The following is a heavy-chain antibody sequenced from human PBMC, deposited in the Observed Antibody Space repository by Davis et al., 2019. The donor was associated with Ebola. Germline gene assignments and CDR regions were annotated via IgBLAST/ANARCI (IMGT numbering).Heavy chain of an antibody. J-gene: IGHJ4*02. CDR1: GGSFSGYY. CDR3: ASSYEY. Sequence: MPSETLSLTCAVYGGSFSGYYWSWIRQPPGKGLEWIGEINHSGSTNYNPSLKSRVTISVDTSKNQFSLKLSSVTAADTAVYYCASSYEYWGQGTLVTVSS. CDR2: INHSGST. V-gene: IGHV4-34*01.